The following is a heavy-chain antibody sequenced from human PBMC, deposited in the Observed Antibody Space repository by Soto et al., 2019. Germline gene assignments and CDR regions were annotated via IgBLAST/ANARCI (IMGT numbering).Heavy chain of an antibody. J-gene: IGHJ6*04. V-gene: IGHV3-13*01. CDR1: GFTFSSYD. Sequence: EVQLVESGGGLVQPGGSLRLSCAASGFTFSSYDMHWVRQSTGKGLEWVSAIGTAGDTYYPGSVKGRFTISRENAKNSLYLQMHSLRAGDTAVYYCARDSHDYEGSLDVWGKGTTVTVSS. D-gene: IGHD4-17*01. CDR2: IGTAGDT. CDR3: ARDSHDYEGSLDV.